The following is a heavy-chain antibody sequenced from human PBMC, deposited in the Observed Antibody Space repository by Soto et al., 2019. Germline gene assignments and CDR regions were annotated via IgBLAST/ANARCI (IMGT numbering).Heavy chain of an antibody. J-gene: IGHJ5*02. D-gene: IGHD3-10*01. CDR1: GFTFDDHG. V-gene: IGHV3-20*01. CDR3: AREYGSGSSPPWFDP. CDR2: VNSNGDRS. Sequence: PGGSLRLSCAASGFTFDDHGMSWVRQVPGKGLEWISGVNSNGDRSGYADSVKGRLTISRDNAKNSLYLQMNSLRVEDTALYHCAREYGSGSSPPWFDPWGQGTLVTVSS.